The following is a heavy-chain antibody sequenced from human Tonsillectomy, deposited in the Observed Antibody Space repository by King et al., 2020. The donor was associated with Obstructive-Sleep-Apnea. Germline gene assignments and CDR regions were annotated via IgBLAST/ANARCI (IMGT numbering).Heavy chain of an antibody. CDR1: GFTFRYYG. Sequence: EVQLVESGGGLVQPGGSLRLSCVASGFTFRYYGMTWVRQAPGKGLEWVSTDGGGRGCTYYADSVRGRFTVFRDTSTNTVYLQMDSLRVGDTGKYYCAKAMHDFWSGSNYGMDVWGQGTTVTVSS. D-gene: IGHD3-3*01. V-gene: IGHV3-23*04. J-gene: IGHJ6*02. CDR3: AKAMHDFWSGSNYGMDV. CDR2: DGGGRGCT.